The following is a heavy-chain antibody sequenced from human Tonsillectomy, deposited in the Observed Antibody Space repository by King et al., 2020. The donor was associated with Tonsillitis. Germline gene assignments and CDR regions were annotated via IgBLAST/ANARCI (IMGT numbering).Heavy chain of an antibody. CDR1: GYTFTGYH. J-gene: IGHJ4*02. D-gene: IGHD6-19*01. CDR3: ASGIAVAVYYFDY. Sequence: VQLVQSGAEVKKPGASVKVSCKASGYTFTGYHMHWVRQAPGQGLEWMGWSNPNSGATKYAQKFQGRVTMTRDTSISTAYMELSRLRSDDTAVYYCASGIAVAVYYFDYWGQGTLVTVSS. V-gene: IGHV1-2*02. CDR2: SNPNSGAT.